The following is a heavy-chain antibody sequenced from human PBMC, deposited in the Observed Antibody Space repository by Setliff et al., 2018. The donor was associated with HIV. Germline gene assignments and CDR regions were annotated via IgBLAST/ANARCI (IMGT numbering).Heavy chain of an antibody. CDR3: ARAKESEGYCSSPSCYAYNWLDP. CDR2: INSDGSAS. Sequence: GGSLRLSCAASGFIFSDFWMTWVRRAPGKGLVWVSRINSDGSASDYADSVKGRFTMSRDNAKNTLYLQMNSLRAEDTAVYYCARAKESEGYCSSPSCYAYNWLDPWGQGTLVTVSS. D-gene: IGHD2-2*01. V-gene: IGHV3-74*01. CDR1: GFIFSDFW. J-gene: IGHJ5*02.